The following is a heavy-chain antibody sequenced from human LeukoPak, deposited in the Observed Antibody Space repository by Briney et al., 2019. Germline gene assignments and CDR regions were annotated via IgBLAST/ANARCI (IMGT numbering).Heavy chain of an antibody. Sequence: GGSLRLSCAASGFTFSSYAMSWVRQAPGKGLEWVSYISSSVITIYYADSVKGRFTISRDNSKITLYLQMNSLRTEDTAVYYCAKGSVVVVTELYYFDYWGQGTLVTVSS. CDR3: AKGSVVVVTELYYFDY. CDR2: ISSSVITI. V-gene: IGHV3-48*01. D-gene: IGHD2-21*02. J-gene: IGHJ4*02. CDR1: GFTFSSYA.